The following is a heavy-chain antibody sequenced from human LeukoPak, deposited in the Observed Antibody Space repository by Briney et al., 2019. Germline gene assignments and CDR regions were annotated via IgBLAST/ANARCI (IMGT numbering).Heavy chain of an antibody. D-gene: IGHD3-22*01. Sequence: ASVKVSCKASGYTITCYYMHWVRQAPGQGLEWMGRINPNSGGTNYAQKFQDRVTMTRDTSISTAYMELNRLRSDDTAIYYCARVSDYYDTSPLDYWGQGTLVTVSS. J-gene: IGHJ4*02. V-gene: IGHV1-2*06. CDR2: INPNSGGT. CDR3: ARVSDYYDTSPLDY. CDR1: GYTITCYY.